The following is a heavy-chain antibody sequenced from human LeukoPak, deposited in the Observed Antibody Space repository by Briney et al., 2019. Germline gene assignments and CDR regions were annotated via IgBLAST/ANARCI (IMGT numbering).Heavy chain of an antibody. V-gene: IGHV3-23*01. Sequence: PGGSLRLSCAASGFTFHIYAMNWVRQAPGKGLEWVSAINGGGYGTYYADSVRGRFTIYRDNSKNTLYLQMNSLRAEDTAVYDCAKNGSAASGSEFPGDHWGQGTLVTVSS. CDR1: GFTFHIYA. J-gene: IGHJ4*02. CDR2: INGGGYGT. D-gene: IGHD2-21*01. CDR3: AKNGSAASGSEFPGDH.